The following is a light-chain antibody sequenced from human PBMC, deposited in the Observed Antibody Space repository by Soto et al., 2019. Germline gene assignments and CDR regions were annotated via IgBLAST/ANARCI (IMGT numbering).Light chain of an antibody. CDR2: GAS. Sequence: EIVLTQSPGTLSLSPGERATLSCRVSQSVSSSYLAWYQQKPGQAPRLLIYGASSRATGIPDRFSGSGSGTDFTLTISRLEPEDFAVYYCQQYGSSPPGWTFGQGTKVEIK. CDR1: QSVSSSY. J-gene: IGKJ1*01. V-gene: IGKV3-20*01. CDR3: QQYGSSPPGWT.